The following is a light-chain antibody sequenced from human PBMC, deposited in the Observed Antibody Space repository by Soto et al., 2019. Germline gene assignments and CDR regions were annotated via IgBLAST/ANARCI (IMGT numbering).Light chain of an antibody. CDR2: RAS. CDR3: HQYNSDLYT. J-gene: IGKJ2*01. CDR1: QSISSW. V-gene: IGKV1-5*03. Sequence: DIQMTQSPPTLSASVGDRVTITCRASQSISSWLAWYQQKAGEAPKLLISRASTLESGVPSRFSGSGSGTEFTLTISSLQPDDFATYYCHQYNSDLYTFGQGTKLEIK.